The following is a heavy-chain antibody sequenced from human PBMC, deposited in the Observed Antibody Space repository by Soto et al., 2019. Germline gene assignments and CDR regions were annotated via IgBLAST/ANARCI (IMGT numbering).Heavy chain of an antibody. J-gene: IGHJ6*02. V-gene: IGHV1-8*01. Sequence: QVQLVQSGAEVKKPGASVKVSCKASGYTFTSYDINWVRQATGQGLEWMGWMNPNSGNTGYAQKFQGRVTMTRNTSISTAYMELSSLRSEDTAVYYCARGPFTHECLEWLLSPYYYYGMDVWGQGNTVTVSS. CDR1: GYTFTSYD. CDR3: ARGPFTHECLEWLLSPYYYYGMDV. CDR2: MNPNSGNT. D-gene: IGHD3-3*01.